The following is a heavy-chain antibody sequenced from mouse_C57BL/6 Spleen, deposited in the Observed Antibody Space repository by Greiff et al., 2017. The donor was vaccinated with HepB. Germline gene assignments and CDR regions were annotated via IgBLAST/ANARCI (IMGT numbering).Heavy chain of an antibody. J-gene: IGHJ4*01. D-gene: IGHD3-2*02. Sequence: EVQLQQSGPELVKPGASVKIPCKASGYTFTDYNMDWVKQSHGKSLEWIGDINPNNGGTIYNQKFKGKATLTVDKSSSTAYMELRSLTSEDTAVYYWARRNSSGYVGYAMDYWGQGTSVTVSS. V-gene: IGHV1-18*01. CDR2: INPNNGGT. CDR1: GYTFTDYN. CDR3: ARRNSSGYVGYAMDY.